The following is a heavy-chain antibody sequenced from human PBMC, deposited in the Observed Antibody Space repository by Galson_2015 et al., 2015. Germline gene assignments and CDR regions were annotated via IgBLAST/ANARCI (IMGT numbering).Heavy chain of an antibody. D-gene: IGHD3-3*01. Sequence: SLRLSCAASGFIFSSYGMNWVRQAPGEGLEWVSSISSGSSYKYYADSVRGRFTISRDNAKNSLYLQMSSLRAEDTAVYYCARDKGSGENDFWSGYFSPFDYWGQGTLVTVSS. V-gene: IGHV3-21*01. CDR1: GFIFSSYG. CDR2: ISSGSSYK. J-gene: IGHJ4*02. CDR3: ARDKGSGENDFWSGYFSPFDY.